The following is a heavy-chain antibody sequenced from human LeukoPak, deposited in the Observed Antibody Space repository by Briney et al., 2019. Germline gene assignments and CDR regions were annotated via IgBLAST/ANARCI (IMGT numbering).Heavy chain of an antibody. CDR1: GFNFRIYG. D-gene: IGHD3-22*01. CDR3: ATGSGYYYDH. J-gene: IGHJ4*02. CDR2: AYDDGSNQ. Sequence: PGGSLRLSCAAAGFNFRIYGMHWVRQASGKGLEWVAVAYDDGSNQYYADSVKGRFTISKDISKNTLYVQMNSLRAEDTAVYYCATGSGYYYDHWGQGTLVTVSS. V-gene: IGHV3-33*01.